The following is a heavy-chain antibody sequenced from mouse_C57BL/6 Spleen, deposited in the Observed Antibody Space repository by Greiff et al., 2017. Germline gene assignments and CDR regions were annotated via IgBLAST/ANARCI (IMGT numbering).Heavy chain of an antibody. CDR1: GYTFTSYW. CDR3: ASGGKGYFDV. D-gene: IGHD1-1*02. Sequence: QVQLKQSGAELVKPGASVKMSCKASGYTFTSYWITWVKQRPGQGLEWIGDIYPGSGSTNYNEKFKSKATLTVDTSSSTAYMQLSSLTSEDSAVYYCASGGKGYFDVWGTGTTVTVSS. CDR2: IYPGSGST. J-gene: IGHJ1*03. V-gene: IGHV1-55*01.